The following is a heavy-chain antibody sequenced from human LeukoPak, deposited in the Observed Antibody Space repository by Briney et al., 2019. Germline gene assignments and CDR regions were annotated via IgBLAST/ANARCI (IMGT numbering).Heavy chain of an antibody. J-gene: IGHJ3*02. CDR2: IYDSGST. D-gene: IGHD2-15*01. CDR3: ARDCSGGSCYGAFDI. Sequence: SETLSLTCTVSGASIRSGDYYWGWIRQPPGKGLEWIGYIYDSGSTYYNPSLKSRITISVDTSENQFSLKLSSVTATDTAVYYCARDCSGGSCYGAFDIWGQGTMVTVSS. V-gene: IGHV4-30-4*01. CDR1: GASIRSGDYY.